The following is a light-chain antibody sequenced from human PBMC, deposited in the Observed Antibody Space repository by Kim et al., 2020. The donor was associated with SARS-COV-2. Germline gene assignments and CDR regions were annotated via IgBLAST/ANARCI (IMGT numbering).Light chain of an antibody. V-gene: IGLV10-54*01. J-gene: IGLJ3*02. Sequence: QAGLTQPPSVSKGLRQTATLTCTGNGNNVGDQGAAWLQQHQGHPPKLLSYRNNNRPSGISDRLSASRSGNTASLTITGLQPEDEADHYCSAWDSSLRVWVFGGGTQLTVL. CDR2: RNN. CDR3: SAWDSSLRVWV. CDR1: GNNVGDQG.